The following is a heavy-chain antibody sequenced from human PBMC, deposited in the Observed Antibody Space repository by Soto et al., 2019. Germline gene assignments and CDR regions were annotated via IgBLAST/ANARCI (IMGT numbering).Heavy chain of an antibody. CDR1: GYTFTSYG. CDR3: ARVSPFLSTARGRHFDY. CDR2: ISAYNGNT. V-gene: IGHV1-18*01. D-gene: IGHD5-18*01. J-gene: IGHJ4*02. Sequence: QVQLVQSGAEVKKPGASVKVSCKASGYTFTSYGISWVRQAPGQGLEWMGWISAYNGNTNYAQKLQGRVTMTTDTSTSTADMELRSLRSDDTAVYYCARVSPFLSTARGRHFDYWGQGTLVTVSS.